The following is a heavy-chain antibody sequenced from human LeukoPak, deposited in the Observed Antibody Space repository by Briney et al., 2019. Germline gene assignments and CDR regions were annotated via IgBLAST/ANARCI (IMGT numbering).Heavy chain of an antibody. CDR3: ARAVKYYYDSSGYTNVDY. Sequence: PSETLSLTCAVYGGSFSGYYWSWIRQPPGKGLEWIGEINHSGSTNYNPSLKSGVTISADTSKNQFSLKLSSVTAADTAVYYCARAVKYYYDSSGYTNVDYWGQGTLVTVSS. J-gene: IGHJ4*02. D-gene: IGHD3-22*01. CDR2: INHSGST. V-gene: IGHV4-34*01. CDR1: GGSFSGYY.